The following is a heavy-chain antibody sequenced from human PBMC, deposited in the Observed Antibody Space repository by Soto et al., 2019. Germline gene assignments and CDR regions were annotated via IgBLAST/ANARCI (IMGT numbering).Heavy chain of an antibody. J-gene: IGHJ4*02. V-gene: IGHV3-48*03. CDR3: AKMTTGYYFDY. D-gene: IGHD4-17*01. Sequence: RGSLRLSCAASGLTFSNYEMNWVRQAPGKGLEWVSYISGSGTIIYQADSVKGRFTISRDNAKNSLYLQMNSLRADDTAVYYCAKMTTGYYFDYWGQGTLVTVSS. CDR1: GLTFSNYE. CDR2: ISGSGTII.